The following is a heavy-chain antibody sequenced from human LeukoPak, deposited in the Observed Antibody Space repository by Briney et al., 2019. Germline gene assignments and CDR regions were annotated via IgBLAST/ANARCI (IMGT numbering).Heavy chain of an antibody. J-gene: IGHJ4*02. D-gene: IGHD2-2*01. CDR2: INHSGST. CDR1: GGSISSSSYY. CDR3: ARGLIDDIVVVPAAIHRYYFDY. Sequence: SETLSLTCTVSGGSISSSSYYWGWIRQPPGKGLEWIGEINHSGSTNYNPSLKSRVTISVDTSKNQFSLKLSSVTAADTAVYYCARGLIDDIVVVPAAIHRYYFDYWGQGTLVTVSS. V-gene: IGHV4-39*07.